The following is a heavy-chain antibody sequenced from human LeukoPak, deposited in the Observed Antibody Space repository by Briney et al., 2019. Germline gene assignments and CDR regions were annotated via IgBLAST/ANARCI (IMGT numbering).Heavy chain of an antibody. CDR2: INHSGSA. V-gene: IGHV4-34*01. CDR3: ARGPTGDYREGLYYGMDV. J-gene: IGHJ6*02. D-gene: IGHD4-17*01. CDR1: GGSFSGYY. Sequence: PSETLSLTCTVSGGSFSGYYCTWIRQPPGKGLEWIGEINHSGSANYNPSLKSRVTMSVDTSKNQFSLKLSSVTAADTAVYYCARGPTGDYREGLYYGMDVWGQGTTVTVSS.